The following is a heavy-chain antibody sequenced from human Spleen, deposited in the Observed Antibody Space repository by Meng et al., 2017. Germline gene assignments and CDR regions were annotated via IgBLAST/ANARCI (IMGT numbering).Heavy chain of an antibody. Sequence: QLHLVQSGAEVKKPGASVKVPCKASGYTFTHHGISWIRQAPGQGLEWMGWISCYNGDTNYAQKFQGRVTMTTDTSTSTAYMDLRSLRSDDTAVYYCARDPSNTSGRYAYFDYWGQGTLVTVSS. D-gene: IGHD6-19*01. J-gene: IGHJ4*02. V-gene: IGHV1-18*01. CDR2: ISCYNGDT. CDR3: ARDPSNTSGRYAYFDY. CDR1: GYTFTHHG.